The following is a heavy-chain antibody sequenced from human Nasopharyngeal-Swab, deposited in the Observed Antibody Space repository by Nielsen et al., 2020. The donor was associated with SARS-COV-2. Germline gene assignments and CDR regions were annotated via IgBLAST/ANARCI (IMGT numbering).Heavy chain of an antibody. Sequence: ASVKVSCKASGYIFISYGISWVRQAPGQGLEWMGWISAYGENAKYAQKFQDRVTMTTDTSTTTAHMEVRSLRSDDTAVYYCARDGNSNYDYYGMDVWGQGTTVTVSS. D-gene: IGHD1-7*01. V-gene: IGHV1-18*01. CDR1: GYIFISYG. CDR3: ARDGNSNYDYYGMDV. CDR2: ISAYGENA. J-gene: IGHJ6*02.